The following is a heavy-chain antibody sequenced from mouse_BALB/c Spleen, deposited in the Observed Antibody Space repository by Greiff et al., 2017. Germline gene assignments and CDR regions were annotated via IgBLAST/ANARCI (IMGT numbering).Heavy chain of an antibody. J-gene: IGHJ2*01. V-gene: IGHV2-9-2*01. CDR1: GFSLTSYD. Sequence: VQLVESGPGLVAPSQSLSITCTVSGFSLTSYDISWIRQPPGKGLEWLGVIWTGGGTNYNSAFMSRLSISKDNSKSQVFLKMNSLQTDDTAIYYCVRVTTAYYFDYWGQGTTLTVSS. D-gene: IGHD1-2*01. CDR3: VRVTTAYYFDY. CDR2: IWTGGGT.